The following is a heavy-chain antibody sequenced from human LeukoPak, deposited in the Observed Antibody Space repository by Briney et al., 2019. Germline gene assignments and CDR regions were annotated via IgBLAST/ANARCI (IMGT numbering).Heavy chain of an antibody. Sequence: GGSLRLSCAASGFTFSSYWMSWVRQAPGKGLEWVANIRQDGSEKYYVDSVKVRFTISRDNAKNSLYLQMNSLRAEDTAVYYCARDKGSGQLPQSYFDLGPQGTRVSVSS. CDR2: IRQDGSEK. CDR1: GFTFSSYW. D-gene: IGHD3-10*01. J-gene: IGHJ4*02. V-gene: IGHV3-7*01. CDR3: ARDKGSGQLPQSYFDL.